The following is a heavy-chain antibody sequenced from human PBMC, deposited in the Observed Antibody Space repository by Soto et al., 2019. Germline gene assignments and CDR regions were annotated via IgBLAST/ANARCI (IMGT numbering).Heavy chain of an antibody. V-gene: IGHV4-30-4*01. D-gene: IGHD2-15*01. CDR1: GGPISRGNYY. Sequence: PSETLSLTCTVSGGPISRGNYYWSWIRQPPGKGLEWIGFISYSGSAYYNPSLKSRVTISVDTSKNQFSLNLSFVTAADTAVYYCATMGTPATGLYYFAYCGQGTLVTV. J-gene: IGHJ4*02. CDR2: ISYSGSA. CDR3: ATMGTPATGLYYFAY.